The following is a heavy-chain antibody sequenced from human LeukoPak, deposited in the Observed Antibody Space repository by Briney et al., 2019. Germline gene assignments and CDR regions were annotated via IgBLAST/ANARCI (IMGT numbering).Heavy chain of an antibody. CDR3: AKDNWAMIAGRFDY. D-gene: IGHD3-22*01. Sequence: PGGSLRLSCAASGFTFSSYAMSWVRQAPGKGLEWVSAISGSGGSTYYADSVKGRFAISRDNSKNTLYLQMNSLRAEDTAVYYCAKDNWAMIAGRFDYWGQGTLVTVSS. CDR2: ISGSGGST. V-gene: IGHV3-23*01. J-gene: IGHJ4*02. CDR1: GFTFSSYA.